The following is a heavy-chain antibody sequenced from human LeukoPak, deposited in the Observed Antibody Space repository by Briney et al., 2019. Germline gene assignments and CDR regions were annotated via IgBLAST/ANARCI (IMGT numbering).Heavy chain of an antibody. V-gene: IGHV3-11*05. CDR3: VRAVSVSSYYFDC. CDR2: ISSSSSYT. J-gene: IGHJ4*02. Sequence: KPGGSLRLSCSASRFTFSGCYMSWIRQAPGKGLEWISYISSSSSYTNYVDSVKGRFTISRDNAKNSLYLQMNSLRAEDTAVYYCVRAVSVSSYYFDCWGQGTPVTVSS. D-gene: IGHD5/OR15-5a*01. CDR1: RFTFSGCY.